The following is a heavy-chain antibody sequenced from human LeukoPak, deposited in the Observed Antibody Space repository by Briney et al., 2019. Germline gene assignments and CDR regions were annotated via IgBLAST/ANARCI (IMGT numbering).Heavy chain of an antibody. Sequence: SETLSLTCTVSGGSIGSYYWSWIRQAPGKGLDWIGYIYYSGSSNYNPSLNGRVTISVDTSKNQFSLKLNSVTPADTAVYYCARERYYYGSGSYHDFWGRGTLVTVSS. J-gene: IGHJ4*02. D-gene: IGHD3-10*01. CDR3: ARERYYYGSGSYHDF. CDR1: GGSIGSYY. V-gene: IGHV4-59*01. CDR2: IYYSGSS.